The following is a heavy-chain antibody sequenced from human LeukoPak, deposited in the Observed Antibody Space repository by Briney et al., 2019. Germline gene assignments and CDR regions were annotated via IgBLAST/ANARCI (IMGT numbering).Heavy chain of an antibody. J-gene: IGHJ4*02. CDR3: AKDHSSSPRLYYFDY. V-gene: IGHV3-23*01. CDR1: GFTFSSYA. CDR2: ISGSGGST. Sequence: GGSLRLSCAASGFTFSSYAMSWVRQAPGKGLEWVSAISGSGGSTYYADSVKGRVTISRDNSKNTLYLQMNSLRAEDTAVYYCAKDHSSSPRLYYFDYWGQGTLVTVSS. D-gene: IGHD6-13*01.